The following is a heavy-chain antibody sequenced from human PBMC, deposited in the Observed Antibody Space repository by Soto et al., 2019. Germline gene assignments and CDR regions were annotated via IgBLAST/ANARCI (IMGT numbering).Heavy chain of an antibody. Sequence: GGSLRLSCTASGFTFGDYAMSWFRQAPGKGLEWVGFIRSKAYGGTTEYAAAVKGRFTISRDDSKSIAYLQMNSLKTDDTAVYYCTRDWKYCSSTSCYSYYYYYMDVWGKGTTVTVSS. CDR3: TRDWKYCSSTSCYSYYYYYMDV. V-gene: IGHV3-49*03. D-gene: IGHD2-2*01. CDR2: IRSKAYGGTT. J-gene: IGHJ6*03. CDR1: GFTFGDYA.